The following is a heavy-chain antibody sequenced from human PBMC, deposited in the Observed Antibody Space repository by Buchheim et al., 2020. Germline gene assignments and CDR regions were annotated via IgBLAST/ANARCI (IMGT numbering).Heavy chain of an antibody. D-gene: IGHD2-15*01. CDR3: ARGVRYCSGGSCYSGHYFDY. J-gene: IGHJ4*02. CDR2: IYYSGSS. Sequence: QLQLQESGPGLVKPSETLSLTCTVSGGSISSSSYYWGWIRQPPGKGLEWIGSIYYSGSSYYNPSLQSRVTISVDTSQTQLSLKLISVTAADTAVYYCARGVRYCSGGSCYSGHYFDYWGQGTL. CDR1: GGSISSSSYY. V-gene: IGHV4-39*07.